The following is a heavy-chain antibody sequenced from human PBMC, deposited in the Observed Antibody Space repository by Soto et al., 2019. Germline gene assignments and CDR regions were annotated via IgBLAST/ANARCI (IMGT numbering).Heavy chain of an antibody. J-gene: IGHJ4*02. CDR1: GFSLSTSGAG. CDR3: AHRYGGNYYRWYFDS. V-gene: IGHV2-5*01. D-gene: IGHD1-26*01. CDR2: ISWKDEK. Sequence: QITLKESGPTLVKPTQTLTVTCTFSGFSLSTSGAGVGWIRQSPGKAPEWLAIISWKDEKRYNPGLKSRLTITKDTSKNQVVITMTDLDPVDTATYFCAHRYGGNYYRWYFDSCGQGTLVTDSS.